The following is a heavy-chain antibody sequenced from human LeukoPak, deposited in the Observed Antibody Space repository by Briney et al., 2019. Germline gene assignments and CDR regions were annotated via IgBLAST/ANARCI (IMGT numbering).Heavy chain of an antibody. CDR2: IIPIFATA. D-gene: IGHD3-22*01. Sequence: ASVKVSCKASGGTFSSYAISWVRQAPGQGLEWMGGIIPIFATANYAQKFQGRVTVTADESTSTAYMELSSLRSEDTAVYYCARGPITTRSHFDYWGQGTLVTVSS. V-gene: IGHV1-69*13. CDR1: GGTFSSYA. J-gene: IGHJ4*02. CDR3: ARGPITTRSHFDY.